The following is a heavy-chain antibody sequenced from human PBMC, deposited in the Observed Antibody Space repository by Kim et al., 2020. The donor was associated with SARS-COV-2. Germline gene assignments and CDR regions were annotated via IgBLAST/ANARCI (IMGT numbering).Heavy chain of an antibody. CDR2: FHGIGDKT. CDR3: AKCSGISCFSRMDV. Sequence: GGSLRLSCAASGFSFSSYAMSWVRQAPGKGLEWVSAFHGIGDKTYYAESVKGRFTISRDNSKNTLSLQMNSLRAEDTAVYYCAKCSGISCFSRMDVWGQGTTVTVSS. D-gene: IGHD2-15*01. CDR1: GFSFSSYA. J-gene: IGHJ6*02. V-gene: IGHV3-23*01.